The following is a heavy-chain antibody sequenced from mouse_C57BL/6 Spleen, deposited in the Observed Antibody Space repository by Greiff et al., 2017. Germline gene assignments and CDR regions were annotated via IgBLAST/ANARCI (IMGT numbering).Heavy chain of an antibody. V-gene: IGHV1-15*01. CDR2: IDPETGGT. J-gene: IGHJ4*01. CDR3: TTMDY. Sequence: QVQLQQSGAELVRPGASVTLSCKASGYTFTDYEMHWVKQTPVHGLEWIGAIDPETGGTAYNQKVKGKAILTADKSSSTAYMELRSLTSEDSAVYYCTTMDYWGQGTSVTVSS. CDR1: GYTFTDYE.